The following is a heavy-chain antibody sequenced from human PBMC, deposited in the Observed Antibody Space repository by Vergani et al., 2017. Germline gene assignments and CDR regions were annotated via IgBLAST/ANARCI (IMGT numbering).Heavy chain of an antibody. J-gene: IGHJ6*02. CDR2: IYYSGST. V-gene: IGHV4-39*07. Sequence: QLQLQESGPGLVKPSETLSLTCTVSCGSISSSSYYWGWIRQPPGKRLEWIGSIYYSGSTYYNPSLKSRVTISVDTSMNQFSLTLTSVPAADTAVYYCARDHGGVVTATYGMDVWGQGTTVTVSS. CDR3: ARDHGGVVTATYGMDV. D-gene: IGHD2-21*02. CDR1: CGSISSSSYY.